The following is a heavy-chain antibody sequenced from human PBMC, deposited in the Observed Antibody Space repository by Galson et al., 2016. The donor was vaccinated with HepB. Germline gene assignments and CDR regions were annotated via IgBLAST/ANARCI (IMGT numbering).Heavy chain of an antibody. CDR2: ISAYNGKI. J-gene: IGHJ6*02. CDR1: GYAFTRYG. D-gene: IGHD2-2*02. V-gene: IGHV1-18*01. Sequence: SCKASGYAFTRYGISWVRQAPGQGLEWMGWISAYNGKINYAQKFQGRVTMTTDTYTSTAYMELRSLRSDETAVYYCARTLYYYAKDVWGQGTTVTVSS. CDR3: ARTLYYYAKDV.